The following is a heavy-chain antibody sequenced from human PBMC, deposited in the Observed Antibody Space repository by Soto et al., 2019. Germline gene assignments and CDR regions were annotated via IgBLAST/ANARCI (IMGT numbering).Heavy chain of an antibody. CDR1: GGSFSGYY. J-gene: IGHJ4*02. Sequence: SETLSLTCAVYGGSFSGYYWSWIPQPPGKGLEWIGEINHSGSTNYNPSLKSRVTISVDTSKNQFSLKLSSVTAADTAVYYCARAYSGSYLGRYFDYWGRVTLVTV. CDR2: INHSGST. D-gene: IGHD1-26*01. V-gene: IGHV4-34*01. CDR3: ARAYSGSYLGRYFDY.